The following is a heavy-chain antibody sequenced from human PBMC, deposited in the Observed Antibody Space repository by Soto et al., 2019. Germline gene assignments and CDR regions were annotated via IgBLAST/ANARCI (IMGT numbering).Heavy chain of an antibody. V-gene: IGHV1-69*06. CDR3: ARDLITGSTGY. Sequence: SVKVSCKASGGTFSSYAISWVRQAPGQGLEWMGGIIPIFGTANYAQKFQGRVTITADKSTSTAYMELSSLRPEDTAVYYCARDLITGSTGYWGQGTLVTVSS. CDR2: IIPIFGTA. D-gene: IGHD1-7*01. CDR1: GGTFSSYA. J-gene: IGHJ4*02.